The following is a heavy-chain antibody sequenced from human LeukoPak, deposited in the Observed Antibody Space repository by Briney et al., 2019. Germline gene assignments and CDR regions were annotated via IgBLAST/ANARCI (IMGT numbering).Heavy chain of an antibody. CDR1: GGSISSYY. CDR3: ARPPGY. J-gene: IGHJ4*02. CDR2: IYYSGST. V-gene: IGHV4-59*08. Sequence: SETLSLTCTVSGGSISSYYWSWIRQPPGKGLEWIGYIYYSGSTNYNPSLKSRVTISVDTSKNQFSLKLSSVTAADTAVYYCARPPGYWGQGTLVTVSS.